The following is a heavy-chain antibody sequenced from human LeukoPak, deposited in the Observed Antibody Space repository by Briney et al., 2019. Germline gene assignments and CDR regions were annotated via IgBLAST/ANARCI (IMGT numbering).Heavy chain of an antibody. CDR1: GGSISSYY. CDR2: ISYSGTT. V-gene: IGHV4-59*12. J-gene: IGHJ4*02. Sequence: SETLSLTCTVSGGSISSYYWSWIRQPPGKGLEWIGSISYSGTTYYNPSLKSRVTISVDTSKNQFSLKLNSVTAADTAVYYCARDPDFWSGYYNFDYWGQGTLVTVSS. D-gene: IGHD3-3*01. CDR3: ARDPDFWSGYYNFDY.